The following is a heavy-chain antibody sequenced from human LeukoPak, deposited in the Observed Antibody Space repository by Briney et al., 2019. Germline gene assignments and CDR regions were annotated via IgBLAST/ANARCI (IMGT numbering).Heavy chain of an antibody. V-gene: IGHV4-59*01. J-gene: IGHJ4*02. CDR3: ARAYSSSWYGEGYYFDY. Sequence: PSETLSLTCTVSGGSISSYYWSWIRQPPGKGLEWIGYIYYSGSTSYNPSLKSRVTISVDTSKNQFSLKLSSVTAADTAVYYCARAYSSSWYGEGYYFDYWGQGTLVTVSS. D-gene: IGHD6-13*01. CDR2: IYYSGST. CDR1: GGSISSYY.